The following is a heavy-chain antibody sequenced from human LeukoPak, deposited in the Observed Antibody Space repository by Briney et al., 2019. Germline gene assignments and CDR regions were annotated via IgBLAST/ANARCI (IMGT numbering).Heavy chain of an antibody. CDR3: ARSRYDSGTYAPEE. Sequence: PSETLSLTCSVSGGSVSSTTYYWGWIRQPPGKGLEWIGSISYGGSTYYNPSLKSRLTISVDTSKNQFSLELSSVTAADTAVYFCARSRYDSGTYAPEEWGQGTLVTVSS. CDR1: GGSVSSTTYY. V-gene: IGHV4-39*01. J-gene: IGHJ4*02. CDR2: ISYGGST. D-gene: IGHD3-10*01.